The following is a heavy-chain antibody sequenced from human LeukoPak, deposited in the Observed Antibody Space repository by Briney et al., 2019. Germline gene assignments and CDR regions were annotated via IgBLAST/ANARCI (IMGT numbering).Heavy chain of an antibody. V-gene: IGHV1-2*02. CDR2: INPNSGDT. CDR1: GYTFTDYY. CDR3: ARDQGVIPYYFDY. Sequence: ASVKVSCKASGYTFTDYYLHWVRQVPGQGLEWMGWINPNSGDTNYAQKFRGRVTMTGDSSISTAYMDLSGLRFDDTAVYYCARDQGVIPYYFDYWGQGALVTVSS. D-gene: IGHD3-16*02. J-gene: IGHJ4*02.